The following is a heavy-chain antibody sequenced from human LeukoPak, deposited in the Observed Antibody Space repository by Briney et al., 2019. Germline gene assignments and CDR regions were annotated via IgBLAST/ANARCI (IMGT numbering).Heavy chain of an antibody. CDR1: GYTFPAYA. V-gene: IGHV1-2*02. CDR3: ASDRYGYGFAYFDY. CDR2: ITPSDGA. Sequence: ASVKVSCKSSGYTFPAYAMHWVRQAPGQGLEWMGWITPSDGANYAQKFQGRVTMTRDTSMSTAYMDLNRLTSDDTAVYFCASDRYGYGFAYFDYWGQGTLVTVSS. D-gene: IGHD5-18*01. J-gene: IGHJ4*02.